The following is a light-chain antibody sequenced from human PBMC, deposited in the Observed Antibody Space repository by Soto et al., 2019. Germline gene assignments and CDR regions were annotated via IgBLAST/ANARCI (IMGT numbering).Light chain of an antibody. CDR3: LLYYRGAYYV. J-gene: IGLJ1*01. CDR1: TGAVTSGHY. CDR2: DTS. V-gene: IGLV7-46*01. Sequence: QAVVTQEPSLTVSPGGTVTLTCGSSTGAVTSGHYPYWFQQKPGQAPRTLIYDTSNKHSWTPARFSGSLLGGKAALTLSGAQPEYVAEYYCLLYYRGAYYVCCTGIKVTVL.